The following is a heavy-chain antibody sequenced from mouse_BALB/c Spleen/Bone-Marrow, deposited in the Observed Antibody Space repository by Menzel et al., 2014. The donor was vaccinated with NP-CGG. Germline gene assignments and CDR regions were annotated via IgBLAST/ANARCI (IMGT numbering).Heavy chain of an antibody. CDR3: ARDKGRVLFGY. CDR2: ISNKANGYTT. Sequence: EVMLVESGGGLVQPGGSLILSCATFGFTFSDYYMNWVRQPPGKALVWLGFISNKANGYTTEYSASVSGRFIISRDNFQSIIHLQMNTLRAEDSATYYCARDKGRVLFGYWGQGATLAVSS. V-gene: IGHV7-3*02. CDR1: GFTFSDYY. J-gene: IGHJ2*01.